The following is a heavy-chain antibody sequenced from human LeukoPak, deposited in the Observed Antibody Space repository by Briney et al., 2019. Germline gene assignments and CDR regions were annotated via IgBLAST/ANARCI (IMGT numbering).Heavy chain of an antibody. CDR1: GYTFISYH. V-gene: IGHV1-46*01. CDR3: ARGVLGRALDP. Sequence: ASVTVSCKTSGYTFISYHMHWVRQAPGQGLEWMGTINPSGGNTNYALRFQGRVTMTRDTSTSTVYMELSSLRSEGTAVYYCARGVLGRALDPWGQGTLVTVSS. J-gene: IGHJ5*02. CDR2: INPSGGNT. D-gene: IGHD7-27*01.